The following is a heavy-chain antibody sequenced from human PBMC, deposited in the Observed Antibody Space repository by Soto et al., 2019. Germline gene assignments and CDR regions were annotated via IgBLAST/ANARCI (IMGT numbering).Heavy chain of an antibody. Sequence: GGSLRLYCAASGFTFSNAWMSWVRQAPGKGLEWVGRIKSKTDGGTTDEAAPVKGRFTISRDDSKNTLYLQMNSLKTEDTALYYGTTDPGITIVRGSSSLDYWGRGTLVTVSS. CDR3: TTDPGITIVRGSSSLDY. J-gene: IGHJ4*02. D-gene: IGHD3-10*01. CDR1: GFTFSNAW. V-gene: IGHV3-15*01. CDR2: IKSKTDGGTT.